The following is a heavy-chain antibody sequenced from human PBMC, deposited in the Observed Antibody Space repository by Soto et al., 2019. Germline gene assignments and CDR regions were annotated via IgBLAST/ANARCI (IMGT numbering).Heavy chain of an antibody. D-gene: IGHD1-1*01. CDR2: ISSSSSTI. V-gene: IGHV3-48*01. CDR1: GFTFSSYS. J-gene: IGHJ4*02. CDR3: ARATGTDGVDY. Sequence: PGGSLRLSCAASGFTFSSYSMNWVRQAPGRGLEGVSYISSSSSTIYYADSVKGRFTISRDNAKNSLYLQMNSLRAEDTAVYYCARATGTDGVDYWGQGTLVTVSS.